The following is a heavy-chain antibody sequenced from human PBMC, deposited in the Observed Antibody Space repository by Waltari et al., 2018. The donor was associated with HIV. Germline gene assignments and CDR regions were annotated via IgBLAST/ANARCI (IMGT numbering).Heavy chain of an antibody. Sequence: EVQLVESGGGLVQPGGSLRLSCAASGFTVSSNYMSWVRQAPGKGLEWVSVIYSGGSTYYADSVKGRFTISRDNSKNTLYLQMNSLRAEDTAVYYCARDSRAPWYKGNWFDPWGQGTLVTVSS. D-gene: IGHD1-20*01. CDR2: IYSGGST. V-gene: IGHV3-66*02. CDR1: GFTVSSNY. CDR3: ARDSRAPWYKGNWFDP. J-gene: IGHJ5*02.